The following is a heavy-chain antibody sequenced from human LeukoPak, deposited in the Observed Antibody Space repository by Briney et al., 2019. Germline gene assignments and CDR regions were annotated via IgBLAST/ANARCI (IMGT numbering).Heavy chain of an antibody. CDR2: IYSGGST. Sequence: GGSLRLSCAASGFTVGSNYMSWVRQAPGKGLEWVSVIYSGGSTYYADSVKGRFTISRDNSKNTLYLQMNSLRAEDTAVYYCAKDSTAMIVAPDGYWGQGTLVTVSS. V-gene: IGHV3-53*01. CDR3: AKDSTAMIVAPDGY. CDR1: GFTVGSNY. D-gene: IGHD3-22*01. J-gene: IGHJ4*02.